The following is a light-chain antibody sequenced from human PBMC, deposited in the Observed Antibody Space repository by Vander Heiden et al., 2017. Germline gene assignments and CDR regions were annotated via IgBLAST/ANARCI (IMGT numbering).Light chain of an antibody. CDR1: QSLVYSDGSSY. CDR2: KVS. CDR3: MQGTHWPYT. Sequence: VMTQSALPLAVTLGQPASICCRSSQSLVYSDGSSYLSWFQQRPGQSPRRLIYKVSSRDSRVPGRISGSGSSTYFTLKISRVEAEDVGVYYCMQGTHWPYTFGQGTKLEIK. J-gene: IGKJ2*01. V-gene: IGKV2-30*01.